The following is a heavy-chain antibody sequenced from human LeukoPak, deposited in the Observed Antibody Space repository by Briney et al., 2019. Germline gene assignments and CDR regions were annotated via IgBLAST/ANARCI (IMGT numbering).Heavy chain of an antibody. V-gene: IGHV3-15*01. D-gene: IGHD1-26*01. J-gene: IGHJ4*02. CDR1: GFTFSSYA. Sequence: PGGSLRLSCGASGFTFSSYAMSWVRQAPGKGLEWVGRIKSKADGGTTDYAAPVNGRFTISRDDPINMVYLQMNSLKSEDTAVYYCTSDLEWELLDYWGQGTLVTVSS. CDR3: TSDLEWELLDY. CDR2: IKSKADGGTT.